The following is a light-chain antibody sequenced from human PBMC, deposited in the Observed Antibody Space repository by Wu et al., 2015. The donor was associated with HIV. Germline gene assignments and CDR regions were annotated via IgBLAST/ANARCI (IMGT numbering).Light chain of an antibody. CDR3: QQVTQYPYT. CDR2: AAS. V-gene: IGKV1-9*01. J-gene: IGKJ2*01. CDR1: QGIRSY. Sequence: DIQLTQSPSFLSASVGDRVTISCRASQGIRSYLAWYQQKSGQAPNLLIYAASTLHDGVPSRFSGGGSGTDFTLTINSLQPEDFATYFCQQVTQYPYTFRPGD.